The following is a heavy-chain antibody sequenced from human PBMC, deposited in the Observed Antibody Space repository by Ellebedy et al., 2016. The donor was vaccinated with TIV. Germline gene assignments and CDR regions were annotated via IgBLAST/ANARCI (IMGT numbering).Heavy chain of an antibody. J-gene: IGHJ4*02. D-gene: IGHD3-22*01. V-gene: IGHV4-34*01. Sequence: GSLRLXCAVYGGSFSGYYWSWIRQPPGKGLEWIGEINHSGSTNYNPSLKSRVTISVDTSKNQFSLKLSSVTAADTAVYYCARVSYDSSGYFDYWGQGTLVTVSS. CDR3: ARVSYDSSGYFDY. CDR1: GGSFSGYY. CDR2: INHSGST.